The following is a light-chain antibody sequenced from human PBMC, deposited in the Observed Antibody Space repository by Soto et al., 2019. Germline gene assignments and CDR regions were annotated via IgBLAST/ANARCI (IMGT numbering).Light chain of an antibody. V-gene: IGKV3-20*01. Sequence: EIVLTQSRGTLSLSPGERATLSCKASQSVTSRYLAWYQQKPGQAPSLLIYGASSRATGIPDRFSGSGSGTDFTLTISRLEPEDFAVYFCQQYNNSPEYTFGQGTKLEIK. CDR3: QQYNNSPEYT. CDR2: GAS. J-gene: IGKJ2*01. CDR1: QSVTSRY.